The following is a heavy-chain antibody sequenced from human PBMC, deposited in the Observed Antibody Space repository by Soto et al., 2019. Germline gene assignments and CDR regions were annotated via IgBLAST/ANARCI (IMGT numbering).Heavy chain of an antibody. D-gene: IGHD3-3*01. J-gene: IGHJ4*02. CDR2: ISAYNGNT. V-gene: IGHV1-18*01. CDR1: GYTFTSYG. CDR3: ARDGTYYDFWSGYYVPDY. Sequence: ASVKVPSKASGYTFTSYGISWVRQAPGQGLEWMGWISAYNGNTNYAQKLQGRVTMTTDTSTSTAYMELRSLRSDDTAVYYCARDGTYYDFWSGYYVPDYWGQGTLVTVSP.